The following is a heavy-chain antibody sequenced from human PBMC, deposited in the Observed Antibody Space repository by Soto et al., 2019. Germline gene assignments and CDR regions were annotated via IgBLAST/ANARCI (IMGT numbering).Heavy chain of an antibody. D-gene: IGHD6-13*01. CDR3: AKDLGAAAGLFDY. Sequence: GGSLRLSCSASGFTFSSYAMHWVRQVPGKGLEYVSAISSNGGSTYYADSVKGRFTISRDNSKNTLYLQMSSLRAEDTAVYYCAKDLGAAAGLFDYWGQGTLVTVSS. CDR1: GFTFSSYA. CDR2: ISSNGGST. J-gene: IGHJ4*02. V-gene: IGHV3-64D*08.